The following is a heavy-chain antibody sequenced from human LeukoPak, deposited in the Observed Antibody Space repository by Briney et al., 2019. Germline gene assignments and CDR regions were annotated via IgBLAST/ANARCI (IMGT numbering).Heavy chain of an antibody. J-gene: IGHJ3*02. CDR1: GFTFSSYW. Sequence: GGSLRLSCAASGFTFSSYWMSWVRQAPGKGLEWVANIKQDGSEKYYVDSVKGQFTISRDNAKNSLYLQMNSLRAEDTAVYYCARVGRDGYNPAHAFDIWGQGTMVTVSS. D-gene: IGHD5-24*01. V-gene: IGHV3-7*03. CDR3: ARVGRDGYNPAHAFDI. CDR2: IKQDGSEK.